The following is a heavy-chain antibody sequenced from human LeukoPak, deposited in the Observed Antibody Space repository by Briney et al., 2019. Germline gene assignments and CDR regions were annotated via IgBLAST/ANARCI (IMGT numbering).Heavy chain of an antibody. Sequence: PGGSLRLSCAASGFXFSSYDMHWVRQAPGKGLEWVAVIWFDGSHNYYADSVKGRFTISRDNSKNTLFLQMNSLRAEDTAVYYCAREGTFNYGSGTYFSPHFDYWGQGTLVTVSS. CDR1: GFXFSSYD. CDR3: AREGTFNYGSGTYFSPHFDY. D-gene: IGHD3-10*01. V-gene: IGHV3-33*01. J-gene: IGHJ4*02. CDR2: IWFDGSHN.